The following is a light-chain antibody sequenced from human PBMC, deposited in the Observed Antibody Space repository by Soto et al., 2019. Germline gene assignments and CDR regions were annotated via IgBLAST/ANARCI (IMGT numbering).Light chain of an antibody. CDR1: SADVGAFDY. J-gene: IGLJ3*02. V-gene: IGLV2-14*03. CDR2: DVS. CDR3: AAYTTSSTLV. Sequence: QPVLTQPASVSGSPGQSITISCAGTSADVGAFDYVSWYQHHPGKVPKLMIFDVSDRPSGVSTRFSGSKSANMASLTISGLQPDDEADYYCAAYTTSSTLVFGGGTKVTVL.